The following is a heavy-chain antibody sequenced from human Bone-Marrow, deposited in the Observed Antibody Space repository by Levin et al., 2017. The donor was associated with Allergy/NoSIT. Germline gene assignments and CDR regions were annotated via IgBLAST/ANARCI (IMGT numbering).Heavy chain of an antibody. CDR1: GYTFGSDG. V-gene: IGHV1-18*01. CDR3: ARDVGFCAGVTCSYRCDH. J-gene: IGHJ4*02. Sequence: GGSLRLSCKASGYTFGSDGISWVRQAPGQGPEWLGWTDGYNSNTKYARKFKGRVMLTTDTSTSTAYMELRILTTEDTAVYYCARDVGFCAGVTCSYRCDHWGQGTLFTVPS. D-gene: IGHD2-8*02. CDR2: TDGYNSNT.